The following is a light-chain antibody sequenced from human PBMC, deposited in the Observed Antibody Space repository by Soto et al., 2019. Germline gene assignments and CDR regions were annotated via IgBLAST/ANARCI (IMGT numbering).Light chain of an antibody. V-gene: IGKV3-20*01. CDR2: GAS. J-gene: IGKJ5*01. CDR3: QQYGTPPII. CDR1: QSVSSN. Sequence: LTHSPATLSVSPGEIATLSCRASQSVSSNLAWYQQKPGQAPRLLIYGASSRATGIPDRFSGSGSGTDFTLTITRLEPEDFAVFYCQQYGTPPIIFGQGTRLEIK.